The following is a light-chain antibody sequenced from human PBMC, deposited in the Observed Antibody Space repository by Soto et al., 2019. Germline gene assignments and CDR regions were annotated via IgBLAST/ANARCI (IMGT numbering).Light chain of an antibody. CDR3: QQFSSYPLT. CDR2: DAS. Sequence: IVMTQSPAALSVSPGERATLSCRASQSVSSYLAWYQQKPGQAPSLLIYDASSRATGIPDRFSGGGSGTDFTLTISRLEPEDFAVYYCQQFSSYPLTFGGGTKVDIK. V-gene: IGKV3-20*01. CDR1: QSVSSY. J-gene: IGKJ4*01.